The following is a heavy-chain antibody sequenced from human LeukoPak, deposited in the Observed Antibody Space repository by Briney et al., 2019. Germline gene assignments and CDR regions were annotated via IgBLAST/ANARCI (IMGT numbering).Heavy chain of an antibody. D-gene: IGHD3-16*01. J-gene: IGHJ4*02. V-gene: IGHV3-53*01. Sequence: PGGSLRLSCATSGFTLSSNYMSWVRQAPGKGLEWVSVIYSGGSTYYADSVKGRFTISRDNSKNTLYLQMNSLRAEDTAVYYCARALRGIISPYFDYWGKGTLVTVSS. CDR1: GFTLSSNY. CDR3: ARALRGIISPYFDY. CDR2: IYSGGST.